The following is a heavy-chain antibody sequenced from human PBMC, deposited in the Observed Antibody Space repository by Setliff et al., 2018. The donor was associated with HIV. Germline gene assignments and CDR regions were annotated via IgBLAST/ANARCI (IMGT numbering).Heavy chain of an antibody. J-gene: IGHJ4*02. V-gene: IGHV1-18*01. Sequence: ASVKVSCKPSGYTFTTYGLSWVRQAPGQGLEWMGWINAGNGNTKYSQKFQGRVTITRDTSASTAYMELNSLRVDDTAVYYCAPVRDGYNYFFDYWGQGTLVTVSS. D-gene: IGHD5-12*01. CDR1: GYTFTTYG. CDR3: APVRDGYNYFFDY. CDR2: INAGNGNT.